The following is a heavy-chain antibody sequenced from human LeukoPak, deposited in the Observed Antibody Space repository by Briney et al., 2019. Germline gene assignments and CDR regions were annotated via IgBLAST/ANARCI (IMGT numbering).Heavy chain of an antibody. CDR3: VRKPGPNWADWYFDL. Sequence: SETLSLTCTVSGGSLNSYYWSWIRQPPGKGLEYMGYIYYSGSTSYNPSLKSRVTISVDTSKNQFSLKLSSVTAADTAFYYCVRKPGPNWADWYFDLWGRGTLVTVSS. D-gene: IGHD7-27*01. J-gene: IGHJ2*01. V-gene: IGHV4-59*01. CDR1: GGSLNSYY. CDR2: IYYSGST.